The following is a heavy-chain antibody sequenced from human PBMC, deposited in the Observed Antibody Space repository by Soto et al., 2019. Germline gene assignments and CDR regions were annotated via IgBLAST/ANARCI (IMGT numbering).Heavy chain of an antibody. CDR2: IRNKTFGGTA. Sequence: GGSLRLSCPGSGLIFAHYAMTWFRQSPGKGLEWLAFIRNKTFGGTAEYAASVKDRFTISRDESKSIAYLQMNNLKAEDTAVYYCTPDFWSGIYSPDGMDVWGQGTTVTVSS. V-gene: IGHV3-49*03. J-gene: IGHJ6*02. CDR3: TPDFWSGIYSPDGMDV. CDR1: GLIFAHYA. D-gene: IGHD3-3*01.